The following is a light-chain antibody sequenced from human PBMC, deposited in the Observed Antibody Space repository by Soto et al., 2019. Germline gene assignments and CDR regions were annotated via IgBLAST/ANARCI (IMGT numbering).Light chain of an antibody. Sequence: EIVLTQSPGTLSLSPGERATLSCRASQSVSSSLAWYQQKPGQAPRLLIYGASSRATGIPDRFSGSGSGTDLTLTISRLEPEDFAVYYCQQYGSSPRTFGQGTKLEIK. CDR1: QSVSSS. V-gene: IGKV3-20*01. CDR2: GAS. J-gene: IGKJ2*01. CDR3: QQYGSSPRT.